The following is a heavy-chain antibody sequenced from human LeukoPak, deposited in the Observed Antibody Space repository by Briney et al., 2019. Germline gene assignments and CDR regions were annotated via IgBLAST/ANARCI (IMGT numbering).Heavy chain of an antibody. CDR3: ARADGGFSGYATYYYYYYMDV. J-gene: IGHJ6*03. D-gene: IGHD5-12*01. V-gene: IGHV3-53*01. CDR1: GFTVSGNY. CDR2: IYSGGDT. Sequence: PGGSLRLSCAASGFTVSGNYMSWVRQAPGKGLEWVSVIYSGGDTYYAYSVEGRFTLSRDSSKNTLYLQMNSLRAEDTAVYYCARADGGFSGYATYYYYYYMDVWGKGTTVTVSS.